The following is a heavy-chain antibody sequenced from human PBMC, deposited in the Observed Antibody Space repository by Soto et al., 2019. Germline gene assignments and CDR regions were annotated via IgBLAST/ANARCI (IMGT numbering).Heavy chain of an antibody. CDR1: GDSFSNYW. D-gene: IGHD3-3*01. CDR2: IYPGDSDT. J-gene: IGHJ5*02. Sequence: GESLKISCKGSGDSFSNYWIAWVRQMPGKGLEWMGIIYPGDSDTRYSPSFQGQVTISADKSINTVYLQWSSLKASDTAMYYCAGHPNDFWNGYFRRGWFDPWGQGTLVTVSS. CDR3: AGHPNDFWNGYFRRGWFDP. V-gene: IGHV5-51*01.